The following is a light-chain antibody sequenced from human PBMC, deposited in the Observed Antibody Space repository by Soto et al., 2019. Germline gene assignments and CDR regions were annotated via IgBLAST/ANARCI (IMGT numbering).Light chain of an antibody. Sequence: FTESPCTLSLSPGERATLSCRASQSVRSSYLAWYQQKPGQAPRLLIYGASIRATGIPDRFGGSGSGTDFTLTISRLEPEDFAVYYCHQYGDSPLFGPGTKVDIK. CDR3: HQYGDSPL. V-gene: IGKV3-20*01. CDR2: GAS. J-gene: IGKJ3*01. CDR1: QSVRSSY.